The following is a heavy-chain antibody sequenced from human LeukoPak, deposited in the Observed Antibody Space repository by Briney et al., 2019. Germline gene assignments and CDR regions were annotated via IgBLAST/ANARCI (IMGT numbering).Heavy chain of an antibody. CDR1: GYTFTSYY. CDR2: INPSCGST. V-gene: IGHV1-46*01. D-gene: IGHD4-11*01. J-gene: IGHJ4*02. CDR3: ASDPPRGTVPNYGGDY. Sequence: ASVKVSCEASGYTFTSYYMHWVRQAPGQGLEWMGIINPSCGSTSYAQKFQGRVTMTRDTSTSTVYMELSSLRSEDTAVYYCASDPPRGTVPNYGGDYCGQGTLVT.